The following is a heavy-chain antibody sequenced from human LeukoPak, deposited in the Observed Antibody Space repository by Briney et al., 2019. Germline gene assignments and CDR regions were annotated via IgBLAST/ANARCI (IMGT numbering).Heavy chain of an antibody. J-gene: IGHJ4*02. CDR1: GFTFSSYV. Sequence: GGSLRLSCAAAGFTFSSYVMHWVRQAPGKGLEWVAVIWYDGSNKYYADSVKGRFTISRDNSKNTLYLQMNSLRAEDTAVYYCARDQMAGHFDYWGQGTLVTVSS. V-gene: IGHV3-33*01. CDR3: ARDQMAGHFDY. D-gene: IGHD5-24*01. CDR2: IWYDGSNK.